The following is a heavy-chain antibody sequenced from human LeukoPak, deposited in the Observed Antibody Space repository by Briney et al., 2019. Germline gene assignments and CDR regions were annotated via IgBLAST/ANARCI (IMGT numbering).Heavy chain of an antibody. CDR3: AYVDTYLRYGMDV. D-gene: IGHD5-18*01. Sequence: SVTVSCTASGGTFSSYAISWVRQAPGQGLEWMGGIIPIFGTANYAQKFQGRVTITADESTSTAYMELSSLRSEDTAVYYCAYVDTYLRYGMDVWGQGTTVTVSS. CDR2: IIPIFGTA. J-gene: IGHJ6*02. V-gene: IGHV1-69*13. CDR1: GGTFSSYA.